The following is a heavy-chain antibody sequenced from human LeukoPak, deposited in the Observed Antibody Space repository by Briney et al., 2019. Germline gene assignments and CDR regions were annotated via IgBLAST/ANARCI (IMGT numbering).Heavy chain of an antibody. V-gene: IGHV3-11*01. Sequence: GGSLRLSCAASGFTFSDYYMSWIRQAPGKGLEWVSYISSSGSTIYYADSVKGRFTISRDNAKNSLYLQMNSLRAEDTAVYYCARWRYDIVVVPAAKIDYYYYYGMDVWGQGTTVTVSS. CDR2: ISSSGSTI. CDR3: ARWRYDIVVVPAAKIDYYYYYGMDV. J-gene: IGHJ6*02. D-gene: IGHD2-2*01. CDR1: GFTFSDYY.